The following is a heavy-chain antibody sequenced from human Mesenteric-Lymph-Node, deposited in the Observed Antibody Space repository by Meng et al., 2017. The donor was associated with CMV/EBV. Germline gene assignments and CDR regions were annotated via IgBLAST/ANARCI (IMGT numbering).Heavy chain of an antibody. CDR1: IGSGGYY. Sequence: IGSGGYYWSWIRQPPGKGPEWIGYIYYSGSTYYNPSLKSRVTISVDTSKNQFSLKLSSVTAADTAVYYCASGYYYDSSGYHGGFDYWGQGTLVTVSS. J-gene: IGHJ4*02. CDR3: ASGYYYDSSGYHGGFDY. V-gene: IGHV4-31*02. D-gene: IGHD3-22*01. CDR2: IYYSGST.